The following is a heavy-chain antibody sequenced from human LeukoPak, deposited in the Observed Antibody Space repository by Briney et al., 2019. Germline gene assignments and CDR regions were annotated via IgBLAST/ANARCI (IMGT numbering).Heavy chain of an antibody. Sequence: SETLSLTCTVSGGSISSSSYYWGWIRQPPGKGLEWIGSIYYSGSTYYNPSLKSRVTISVDTSKNQFSLKPSSVTAADTAVYYCARIVIAAAGIVDYWGQGTLVTVSS. V-gene: IGHV4-39*01. CDR2: IYYSGST. CDR1: GGSISSSSYY. CDR3: ARIVIAAAGIVDY. D-gene: IGHD6-13*01. J-gene: IGHJ4*02.